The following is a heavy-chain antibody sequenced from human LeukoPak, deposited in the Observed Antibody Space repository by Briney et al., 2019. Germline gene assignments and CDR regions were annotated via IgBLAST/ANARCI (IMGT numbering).Heavy chain of an antibody. CDR2: ISGDGGST. V-gene: IGHV3-43*02. J-gene: IGHJ3*02. CDR3: AKAAGQWLVNDAFDI. Sequence: GGSLRLSCAASGFTFDDYAMHWVRQAPAKGLEWGSLISGDGGSTYYADSVKGRFTISRDNSKNSLYLQMNSLRTEDTALYYCAKAAGQWLVNDAFDIWGQGTMVTVSS. D-gene: IGHD6-19*01. CDR1: GFTFDDYA.